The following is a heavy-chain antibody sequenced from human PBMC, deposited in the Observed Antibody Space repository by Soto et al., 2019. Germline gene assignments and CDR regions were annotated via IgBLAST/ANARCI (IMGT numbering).Heavy chain of an antibody. D-gene: IGHD2-2*01. CDR1: GYTFTSYG. J-gene: IGHJ5*02. CDR2: ISAYNGNT. Sequence: ASVKVSCKASGYTFTSYGISWVRQAPGQGLEWMGWISAYNGNTNYAQKLQGRVTMTTDTSTSTAYMELRSLRSDDTAVYYCAREGVVPAALNWFDPWGQGTLVTVSS. V-gene: IGHV1-18*01. CDR3: AREGVVPAALNWFDP.